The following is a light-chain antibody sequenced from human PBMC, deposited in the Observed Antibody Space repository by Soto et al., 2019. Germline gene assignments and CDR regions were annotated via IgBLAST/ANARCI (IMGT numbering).Light chain of an antibody. CDR3: QQYYSYWT. CDR2: DDS. Sequence: DIQMTQSPSTLSASVGHTVTVTCRASQSIGRWLAWYQQKPGKSPKLLIFDDSTLENGVPARFSGSRSGPEFSLTISSLQPDDFATYYCQQYYSYWTVGQGTKVEIK. CDR1: QSIGRW. V-gene: IGKV1-5*01. J-gene: IGKJ1*01.